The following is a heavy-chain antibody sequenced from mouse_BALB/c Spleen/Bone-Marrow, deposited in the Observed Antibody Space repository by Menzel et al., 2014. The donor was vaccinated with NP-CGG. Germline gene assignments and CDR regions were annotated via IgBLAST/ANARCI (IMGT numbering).Heavy chain of an antibody. J-gene: IGHJ4*01. Sequence: VQLQQSGPELVKPGASVKMSCKASGYTFTSYIMHWVKQKPGHGLEWIGYINPYNDGTKYNEKFKGKVPLTSDKSSRAKYMGLSSLASEDSAVYYCARRWLTNAMNYWGQGTSVTGS. CDR3: ARRWLTNAMNY. CDR1: GYTFTSYI. CDR2: INPYNDGT. D-gene: IGHD2-3*01. V-gene: IGHV1-14*01.